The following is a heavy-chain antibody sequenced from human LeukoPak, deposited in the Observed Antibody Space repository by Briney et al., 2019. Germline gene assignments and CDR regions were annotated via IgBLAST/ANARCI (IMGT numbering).Heavy chain of an antibody. D-gene: IGHD4-17*01. Sequence: SETLSLTCTVSGGSISSFYWSWIWQPPGKGLEWIGYIYYSGSTNYNPSLKSRVTISVDTSKNQFSLKLSSVTAADTAVYYCARAYGDYANFDYWGQGTLVTVSS. CDR2: IYYSGST. V-gene: IGHV4-59*01. J-gene: IGHJ4*02. CDR3: ARAYGDYANFDY. CDR1: GGSISSFY.